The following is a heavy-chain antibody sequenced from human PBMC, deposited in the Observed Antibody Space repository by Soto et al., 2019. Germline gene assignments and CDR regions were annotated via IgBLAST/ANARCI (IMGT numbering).Heavy chain of an antibody. D-gene: IGHD3-10*01. CDR3: ARGDYYGSGSYSEY. CDR2: LRTGNGNT. J-gene: IGHJ4*02. Sequence: QGQLVQSGAEVKKPGASVKVSCKASGYTFTSYAMHWVRQAPGQSLEWMGWLRTGNGNTEYSQNFRGRVTITRDTSASTAYMELSGLISEDTAIYYCARGDYYGSGSYSEYWGQGTLVTVSS. V-gene: IGHV1-3*04. CDR1: GYTFTSYA.